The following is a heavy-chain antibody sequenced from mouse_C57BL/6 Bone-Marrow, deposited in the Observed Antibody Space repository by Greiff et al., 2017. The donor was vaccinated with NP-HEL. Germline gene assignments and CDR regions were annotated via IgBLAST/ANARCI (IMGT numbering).Heavy chain of an antibody. V-gene: IGHV4-1*01. Sequence: EVKVIESGGGLVQPGGSLKLSCAASGIDFSRSWMSWVRRAPGKGLEWIGEINPDSSTINYAPSQKDKFIISRDNAKNTLYLQMSKVRSEDTARYYCARHDYYDYDGFADWGQGTLVTVSA. CDR1: GIDFSRSW. CDR2: INPDSSTI. D-gene: IGHD2-4*01. CDR3: ARHDYYDYDGFAD. J-gene: IGHJ3*01.